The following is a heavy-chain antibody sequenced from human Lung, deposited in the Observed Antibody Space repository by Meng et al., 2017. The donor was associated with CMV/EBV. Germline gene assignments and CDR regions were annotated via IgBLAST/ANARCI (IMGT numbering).Heavy chain of an antibody. Sequence: GESLKISCAASGFTFSSYSMNWVRQAPGKGLEWVSSISSSGTYIYYADSVKGQFTISRDNAQNSLYLQMNSLGAEDTAVYYCARDVSPRSSAYFAIYYFYALDVWXQGTTVTVSS. D-gene: IGHD2-21*01. CDR2: ISSSGTYI. CDR3: ARDVSPRSSAYFAIYYFYALDV. J-gene: IGHJ6*02. CDR1: GFTFSSYS. V-gene: IGHV3-21*01.